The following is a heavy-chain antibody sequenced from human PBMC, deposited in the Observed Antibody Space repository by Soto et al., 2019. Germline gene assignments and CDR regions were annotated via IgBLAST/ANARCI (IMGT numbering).Heavy chain of an antibody. CDR2: IYYSGST. CDR3: ARVGGSGSPTDY. CDR1: GGSISSYY. D-gene: IGHD3-10*01. J-gene: IGHJ4*02. Sequence: SETLSLTCTVSGGSISSYYWSWIRQPPGKGLEWIGYIYYSGSTNYNPSLKSRVTISVDTSKNQFSLKLSSVTAADTAVYYCARVGGSGSPTDYWGQGTLVTVSS. V-gene: IGHV4-59*01.